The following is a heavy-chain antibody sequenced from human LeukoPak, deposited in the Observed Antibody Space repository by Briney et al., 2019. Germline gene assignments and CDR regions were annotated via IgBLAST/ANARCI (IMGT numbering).Heavy chain of an antibody. CDR2: IIPIFGIA. J-gene: IGHJ4*02. Sequence: ASVKVSCKASGGTFSSYAISWVRQAPGQGLEWMGRIIPIFGIANYAQKFQGRVTITADKSTSTAYMELSSLRSEDTAVYYCVRGLVGVWPFDYWGQGTLVTVSS. CDR1: GGTFSSYA. V-gene: IGHV1-69*04. D-gene: IGHD1-26*01. CDR3: VRGLVGVWPFDY.